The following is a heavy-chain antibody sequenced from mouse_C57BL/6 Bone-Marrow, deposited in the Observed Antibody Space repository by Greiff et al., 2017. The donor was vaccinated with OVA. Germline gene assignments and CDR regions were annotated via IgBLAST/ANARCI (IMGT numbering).Heavy chain of an antibody. J-gene: IGHJ1*03. CDR2: INPYNGGT. V-gene: IGHV1-19*01. Sequence: VQLKESGPVLVKPGASVKMSCKASGYTFTDYYMNWVKQSHGKSLEWIGVINPYNGGTSYNQKFKGKATLTVDKSSSTAYMELNSLTSEDSAVYYCARSLLRYFDVWGTGTTVTVSS. CDR3: ARSLLRYFDV. D-gene: IGHD1-2*01. CDR1: GYTFTDYY.